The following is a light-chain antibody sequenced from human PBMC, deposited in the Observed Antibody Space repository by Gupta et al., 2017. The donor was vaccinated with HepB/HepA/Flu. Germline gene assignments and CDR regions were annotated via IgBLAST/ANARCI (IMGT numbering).Light chain of an antibody. J-gene: IGLJ3*02. CDR1: SSDSGGNKF. Sequence: SALTQPSSVPGSPGQSVTISCTGTSSDSGGNKFVSWYQHHPANAPKMVIYNFKKRPSVARVRFSCSESDNTATLTMAVGEAEDDDYYYYFADTGDYWVFGGGTKLTVL. CDR3: FADTGDYWV. CDR2: NFK. V-gene: IGLV2-11*01.